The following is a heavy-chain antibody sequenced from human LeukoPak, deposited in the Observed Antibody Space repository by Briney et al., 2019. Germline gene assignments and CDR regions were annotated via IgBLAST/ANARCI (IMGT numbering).Heavy chain of an antibody. J-gene: IGHJ6*03. Sequence: SETLSLTCAVYGGSFSGYYWSWIRQPPGKGLEWIGSIYYSGSTYYNPSLKSRVTISVDTSKNQFSLKLSSVTAADTAVYYCARQPYSGSYDYYMDVWGKGTTVTVSS. CDR1: GGSFSGYY. CDR2: IYYSGST. CDR3: ARQPYSGSYDYYMDV. V-gene: IGHV4-34*01. D-gene: IGHD1-26*01.